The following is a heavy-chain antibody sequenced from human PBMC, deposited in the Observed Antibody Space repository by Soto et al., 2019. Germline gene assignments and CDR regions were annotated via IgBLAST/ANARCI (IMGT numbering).Heavy chain of an antibody. Sequence: QLQLQESGPGLVKPSETLSLTCTVSGGSISSSSYYWGWIRQPPGKGLEWIGSIYTSGSTNYNPSLKSRVTMSVDTSKNQFSLKLSSVTAADTAVYYCASSFYGSGRVFDYWGQGTLVTVSS. CDR3: ASSFYGSGRVFDY. V-gene: IGHV4-39*07. CDR1: GGSISSSSYY. D-gene: IGHD3-10*01. CDR2: IYTSGST. J-gene: IGHJ4*02.